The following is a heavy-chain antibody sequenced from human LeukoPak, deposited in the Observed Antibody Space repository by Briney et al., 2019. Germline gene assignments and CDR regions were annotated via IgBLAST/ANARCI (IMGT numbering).Heavy chain of an antibody. J-gene: IGHJ3*02. V-gene: IGHV1-2*06. CDR1: GYTFTGYY. D-gene: IGHD3-3*01. CDR3: ASLYYDFWSGYHDAFDI. CDR2: INPNSGGT. Sequence: ASVTVSCKASGYTFTGYYMHWVRQAPGQGLEWMGRINPNSGGTNYAQKFQGRVTMTRDTSISTAYMELSRLRSDDTAVYYCASLYYDFWSGYHDAFDIWGQGTMVTVSS.